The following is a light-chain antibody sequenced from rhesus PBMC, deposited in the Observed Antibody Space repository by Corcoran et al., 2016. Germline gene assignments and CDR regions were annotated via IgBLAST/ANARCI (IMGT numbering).Light chain of an antibody. Sequence: DIVMTQTPLSLPVTPGEPASISCRSSQSLLQSDGYTYFDWYLQKPGQSPRLLRYKINNRGSGVTDRFSGSGVHTDFTLKISRVEPEDVGVYYCMQSIKVPWTFGQGTKVEIK. J-gene: IGKJ1*01. V-gene: IGKV2S2*01. CDR3: MQSIKVPWT. CDR2: KIN. CDR1: QSLLQSDGYTY.